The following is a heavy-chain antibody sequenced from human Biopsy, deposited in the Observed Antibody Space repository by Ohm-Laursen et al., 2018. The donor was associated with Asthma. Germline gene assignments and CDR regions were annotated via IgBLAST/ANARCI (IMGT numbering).Heavy chain of an antibody. CDR2: ISKDASTQ. CDR1: GFSFSNFA. V-gene: IGHV3-30*01. Sequence: SLRLSCTALGFSFSNFATHWVRQAPGKGLEWVGVISKDASTQDYADSVKGRFTMARDNPKNTLDLQMNSLREEDTAVYYCVRDGTDDAFDIWGQGTVVSVSS. J-gene: IGHJ3*02. D-gene: IGHD1-1*01. CDR3: VRDGTDDAFDI.